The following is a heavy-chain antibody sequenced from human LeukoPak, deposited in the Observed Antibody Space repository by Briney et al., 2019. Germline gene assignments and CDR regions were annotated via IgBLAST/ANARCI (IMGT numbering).Heavy chain of an antibody. CDR2: FLYSGTT. CDR3: ATLVYSGSRYHFDT. J-gene: IGHJ4*02. Sequence: SETLSLTCSVSNGAVKNYYWTWIRQPPGQGLEWIGNFLYSGTTTYRASLDSRLIVSVDNSKNTVSLKLFSVTAADTAVYYCATLVYSGSRYHFDTWGQGTLVTVSS. CDR1: NGAVKNYY. V-gene: IGHV4-59*02. D-gene: IGHD1-26*01.